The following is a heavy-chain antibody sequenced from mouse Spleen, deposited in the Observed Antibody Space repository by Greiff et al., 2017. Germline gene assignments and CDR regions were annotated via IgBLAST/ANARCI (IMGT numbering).Heavy chain of an antibody. CDR2: ISSGSSTI. D-gene: IGHD1-1*01. J-gene: IGHJ4*01. CDR1: GFTFSSFG. V-gene: IGHV5-17*02. CDR3: ARSFTTDAMDY. Sequence: EVMLVESGGGLVQPGGSRKLSCAASGFTFSSFGMHWVRQAPEKGLEWVAYISSGSSTIYYADTVKGRFTISRDNPKNTLFLQMTSLRSEDTAMYYCARSFTTDAMDYWGQGTSVTVSS.